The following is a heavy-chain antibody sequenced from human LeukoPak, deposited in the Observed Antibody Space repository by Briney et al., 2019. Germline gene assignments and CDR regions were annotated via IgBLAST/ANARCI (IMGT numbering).Heavy chain of an antibody. CDR2: ISSSSSYI. CDR3: ARGGSYYHLLDY. Sequence: PGGSLRLSCAASGFTFSSYGMNWVRQAPGKGLEWVSSISSSSSYIYYADSVKGRFTISRDNAKNSLYLQMNSLRAEDTAVYYCARGGSYYHLLDYWGQGTLVTVSS. CDR1: GFTFSSYG. D-gene: IGHD1-26*01. J-gene: IGHJ4*02. V-gene: IGHV3-21*01.